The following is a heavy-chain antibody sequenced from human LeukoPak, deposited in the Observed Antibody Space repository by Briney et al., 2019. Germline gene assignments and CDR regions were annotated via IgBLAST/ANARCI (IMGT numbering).Heavy chain of an antibody. J-gene: IGHJ4*02. D-gene: IGHD4-17*01. CDR1: GLTFSNAW. CDR2: IKSKTDGGTT. Sequence: GGSLRLACSASGLTFSNAWMSWVRQAPGKGLEWVGRIKSKTDGGTTDYAAPVKGRFTISRDDSKTTLYLQMNSLKTEDTAVYYCTTYGDYEGFDYWGQGTLVTVSS. V-gene: IGHV3-15*01. CDR3: TTYGDYEGFDY.